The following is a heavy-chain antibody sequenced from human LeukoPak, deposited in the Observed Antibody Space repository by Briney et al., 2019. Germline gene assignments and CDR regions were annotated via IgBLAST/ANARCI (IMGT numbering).Heavy chain of an antibody. Sequence: SETLSLTCTVSGGSISSSSYYWGWIRQPPGKGLEWIGSIYYRGSTYYNPSLKSRVTISVDTSKNQFSLKLSSVTAADTAVYYCARLGSTMVRGALFDYWGQGTLVTVSS. D-gene: IGHD3-10*01. V-gene: IGHV4-39*01. J-gene: IGHJ4*02. CDR3: ARLGSTMVRGALFDY. CDR1: GGSISSSSYY. CDR2: IYYRGST.